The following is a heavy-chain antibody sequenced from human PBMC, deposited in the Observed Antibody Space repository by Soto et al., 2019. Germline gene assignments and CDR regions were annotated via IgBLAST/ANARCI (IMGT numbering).Heavy chain of an antibody. J-gene: IGHJ6*02. CDR2: IIPIFGTA. Sequence: QVQLVQSGAEVKKPGSSVKVSCKASGGTFSSYAISWVRQAPGQGLEWMGGIIPIFGTANYAQKFQGRVTITADESTSTAYMELSSLRSEDTAVYYCARGGHYYASIRAYYYYGMDVWGQGTTVTVSS. V-gene: IGHV1-69*01. D-gene: IGHD3-22*01. CDR1: GGTFSSYA. CDR3: ARGGHYYASIRAYYYYGMDV.